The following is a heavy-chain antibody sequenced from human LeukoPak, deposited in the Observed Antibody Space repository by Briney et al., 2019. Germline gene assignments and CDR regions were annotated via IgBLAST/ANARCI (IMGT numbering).Heavy chain of an antibody. Sequence: SETLSLTCGVSGGSFSGYYWSWIRQSPGKGLEWIGEINESGSTDYNPSLMSRVTISLDTSKNQFSLKLSSMTAADTAVYYCARAAHIAVAGTGGVDYWGQGTLVTVSS. D-gene: IGHD6-19*01. CDR1: GGSFSGYY. V-gene: IGHV4-34*01. J-gene: IGHJ4*02. CDR3: ARAAHIAVAGTGGVDY. CDR2: INESGST.